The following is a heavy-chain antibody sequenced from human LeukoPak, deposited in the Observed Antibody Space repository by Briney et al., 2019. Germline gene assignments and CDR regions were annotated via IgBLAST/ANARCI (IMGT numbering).Heavy chain of an antibody. CDR1: GLPSSSDA. Sequence: GGSLRLSCAASGLPSSSDAVNWVRQAPGKGLEWVSVIGPSGGTTYYADSVKGRVTISRDNSKDTLYLQMDSLPVDDTAVYYCARESGGGTRLIDYWGQGTPVTVSS. D-gene: IGHD2-15*01. V-gene: IGHV3-23*01. CDR2: IGPSGGTT. CDR3: ARESGGGTRLIDY. J-gene: IGHJ4*02.